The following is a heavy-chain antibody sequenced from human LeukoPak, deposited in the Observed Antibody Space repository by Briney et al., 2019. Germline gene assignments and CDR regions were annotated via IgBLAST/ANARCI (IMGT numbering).Heavy chain of an antibody. V-gene: IGHV3-23*01. J-gene: IGHJ4*02. CDR2: ITASGDNT. CDR1: GFPFTTYA. CDR3: VKRNGYHFAS. Sequence: GGSLRLSCDVSGFPFTTYAITWVRQAPGKGLEWVSLITASGDNTYYPDSMKGRFSISRDNSKNTVYLQMSSLRADDTAVYYCVKRNGYHFASWGQGTLVTVSS. D-gene: IGHD5-18*01.